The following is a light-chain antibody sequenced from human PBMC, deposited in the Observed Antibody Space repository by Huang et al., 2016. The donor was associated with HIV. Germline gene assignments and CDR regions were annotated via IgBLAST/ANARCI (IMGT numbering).Light chain of an antibody. V-gene: IGKV3-15*01. Sequence: ERVMTQSPDTLSVSPGERATLYCRASQYVSSNLAWYQQKPGQAPRLRVYGASTRVIGIPARFSGSGSGTEFTLTISSLQSEDSAVYYCQQYNNWPRTFGQGTKLEIK. CDR1: QYVSSN. J-gene: IGKJ2*01. CDR3: QQYNNWPRT. CDR2: GAS.